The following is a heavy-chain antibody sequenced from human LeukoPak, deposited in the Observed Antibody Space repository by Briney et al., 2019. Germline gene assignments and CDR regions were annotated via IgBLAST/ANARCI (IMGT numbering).Heavy chain of an antibody. CDR3: AAMGSLHQAFDY. CDR1: GFTFSDYY. J-gene: IGHJ4*02. D-gene: IGHD1-26*01. CDR2: ISSSGSTI. V-gene: IGHV3-11*04. Sequence: PGGSLRLSCAASGFTFSDYYMSWIRQAPGKGLEWVSYISSSGSTIYYADPVKGRFTISRDNAKNSLYLQMNSLRAEDTAVYYCAAMGSLHQAFDYWGQGTLVTVSS.